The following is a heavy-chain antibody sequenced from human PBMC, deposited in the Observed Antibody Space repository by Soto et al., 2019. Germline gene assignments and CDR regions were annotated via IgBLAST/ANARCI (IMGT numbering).Heavy chain of an antibody. CDR3: AKGGGSSWYDYYYYMDV. Sequence: GGSLRLSCAASGFTFDDYAMHWVRQAPGKGLEWVSGISWNSGSIGYADSVKGRFTISRDNAKNSLYLQMNSLRAEDTALYYCAKGGGSSWYDYYYYMDVWGKGTTVTVSS. J-gene: IGHJ6*03. CDR2: ISWNSGSI. CDR1: GFTFDDYA. D-gene: IGHD6-13*01. V-gene: IGHV3-9*01.